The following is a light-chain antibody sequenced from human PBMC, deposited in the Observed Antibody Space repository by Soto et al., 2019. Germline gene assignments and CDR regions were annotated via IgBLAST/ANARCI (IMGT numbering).Light chain of an antibody. CDR2: DAS. Sequence: EIVLTQSPGTLSFSPGERATLSCTASQSLRSNFLAWYQQQPGQAPRLLIYDASSRAAGIPDRFSGSGSGTEFTLTISSLKPEDFATYYCQQSHTTPWTFGHGTKVDIK. CDR1: QSLRSNF. CDR3: QQSHTTPWT. J-gene: IGKJ1*01. V-gene: IGKV3D-20*02.